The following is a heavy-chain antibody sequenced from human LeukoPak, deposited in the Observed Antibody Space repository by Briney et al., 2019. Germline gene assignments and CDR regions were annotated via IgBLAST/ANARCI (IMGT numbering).Heavy chain of an antibody. D-gene: IGHD6-19*01. Sequence: GGSLRLSCAASGFTFRSYGMHWVRQAPGKGLEWVAAISYDGSDKYYADSVKGRFTISRDNSKNTLYLQMNSLRAGDTAVYYCAKDRRYTSGWYQLDYWGQGTLVTVSS. CDR1: GFTFRSYG. CDR3: AKDRRYTSGWYQLDY. J-gene: IGHJ4*02. V-gene: IGHV3-30*18. CDR2: ISYDGSDK.